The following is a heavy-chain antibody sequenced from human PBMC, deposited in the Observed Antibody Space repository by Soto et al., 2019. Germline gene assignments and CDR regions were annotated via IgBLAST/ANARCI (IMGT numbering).Heavy chain of an antibody. Sequence: QVQLVESGGGVVQPGRSLRLSCAASGFTFSSYGMHWVRQAPGKGLEWVAVISYDGSNKYYADSVKGRFTISRDNSKNTLYLQMNSLRAEDTAVYYCAKDPIFGEGTFGVDVWGQGTTVTVSS. CDR1: GFTFSSYG. D-gene: IGHD3-3*01. CDR2: ISYDGSNK. CDR3: AKDPIFGEGTFGVDV. J-gene: IGHJ6*02. V-gene: IGHV3-30*18.